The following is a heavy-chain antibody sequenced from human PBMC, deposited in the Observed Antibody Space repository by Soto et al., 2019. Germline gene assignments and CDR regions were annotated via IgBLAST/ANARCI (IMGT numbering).Heavy chain of an antibody. D-gene: IGHD3-16*01. CDR1: GFIFSNYA. J-gene: IGHJ4*02. V-gene: IGHV3-23*01. Sequence: EVQLLQSGGGLVQPGGSLRLSCAAPGFIFSNYAMNWVRQAPGKGLEWVSIVTSRGDTTYYADSVKGRFTISRDNSKNTLYLQVNSLTAEDTAVYYCAKDRLGGGLDYWGQGTLVSVSS. CDR2: VTSRGDTT. CDR3: AKDRLGGGLDY.